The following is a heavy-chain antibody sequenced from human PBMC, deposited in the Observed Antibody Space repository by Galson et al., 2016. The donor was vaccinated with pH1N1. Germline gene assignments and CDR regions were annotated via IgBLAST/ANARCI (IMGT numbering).Heavy chain of an antibody. D-gene: IGHD1-26*01. V-gene: IGHV3-23*01. CDR2: ISDGGATK. J-gene: IGHJ4*02. CDR3: AKVMSGGATPFDY. CDR1: GFTFGAYA. Sequence: SLRLSCAASGFTFGAYAINWVRQAPGKGLEWVSAISDGGATKLYGDSVKGRFTITRDNSENTVFLQMNSLRAEDTAGYYCAKVMSGGATPFDYWGQGTLVTVSS.